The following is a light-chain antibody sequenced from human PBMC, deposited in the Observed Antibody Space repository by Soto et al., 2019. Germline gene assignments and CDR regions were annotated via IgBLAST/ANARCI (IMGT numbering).Light chain of an antibody. CDR1: QTVSSN. J-gene: IGKJ1*01. CDR2: GAS. CDR3: HQYNGWPRT. Sequence: EMVLTQSPDTLSVSPGERATLSCRASQTVSSNFLAWYQQRPGQAPRLLIYGASSRAAGIPARFSGGGSGTEFTLTITSLQSEDFAVYYCHQYNGWPRTFGQGTKVDI. V-gene: IGKV3D-15*01.